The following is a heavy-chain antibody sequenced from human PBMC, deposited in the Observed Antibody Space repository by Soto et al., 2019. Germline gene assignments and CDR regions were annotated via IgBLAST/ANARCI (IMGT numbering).Heavy chain of an antibody. J-gene: IGHJ3*02. Sequence: PGGSLRLSCAASGFTFSNAWMNWVRQAPGKGLEWVGRIKSKTDGETTDYVAPVEGRFTISRDDSKNTLYLQMNSLRAEDTAVYYCAKLAIISGRPDAFDIWGQGKMVTVSS. V-gene: IGHV3-15*07. CDR2: IKSKTDGETT. CDR1: GFTFSNAW. CDR3: AKLAIISGRPDAFDI. D-gene: IGHD1-26*01.